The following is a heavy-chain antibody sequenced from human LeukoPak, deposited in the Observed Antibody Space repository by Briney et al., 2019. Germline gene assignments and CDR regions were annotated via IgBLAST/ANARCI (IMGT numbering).Heavy chain of an antibody. CDR2: ISGGGVAI. V-gene: IGHV3-23*01. CDR3: ARWSRYSSGWYELDY. J-gene: IGHJ4*02. D-gene: IGHD6-19*01. CDR1: GFTFSNHA. Sequence: PGGSLRLSCAASGFTFSNHAMSWVRQAPGKGLQWVSAISGGGVAIYYADSVKGRFTISRDNSKNTLHLQMNSLRAEDTAVYYCARWSRYSSGWYELDYWGQGTVVTVSS.